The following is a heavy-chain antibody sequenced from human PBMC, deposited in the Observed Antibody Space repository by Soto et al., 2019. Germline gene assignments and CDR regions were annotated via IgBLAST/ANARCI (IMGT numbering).Heavy chain of an antibody. CDR2: IKSDGSST. Sequence: GLLRVCFSASGLPFSNYRRQWVRQAQGKGLVWVSRIKSDGSSTSYADSVKGRFTISRDNAKNTLYLQMNSLRVEATAVYYCARSDWFGSWGQGTLGTVSS. J-gene: IGHJ5*01. CDR1: GLPFSNYR. CDR3: ARSDWFGS. V-gene: IGHV3-74*01.